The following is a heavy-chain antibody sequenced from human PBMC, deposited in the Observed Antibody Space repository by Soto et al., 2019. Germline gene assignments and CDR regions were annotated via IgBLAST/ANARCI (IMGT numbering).Heavy chain of an antibody. CDR3: ARDGGEGLQSGGGWFDP. V-gene: IGHV4-4*02. D-gene: IGHD1-26*01. CDR1: GDSISNFHW. J-gene: IGHJ5*02. CDR2: IFHSGST. Sequence: VQLHESGPGLVKASGTLSLTCAVSGDSISNFHWWTWLRQPPGRGLEWIGEIFHSGSTTYNPSLKRRVTISADESTNPSSLNLNSVTAADTAVYYCARDGGEGLQSGGGWFDPWGPGILVIVSS.